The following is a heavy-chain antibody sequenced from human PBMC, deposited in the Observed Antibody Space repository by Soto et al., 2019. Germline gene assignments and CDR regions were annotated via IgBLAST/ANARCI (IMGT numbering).Heavy chain of an antibody. D-gene: IGHD3-22*01. Sequence: GGSLRLSCAASAFTFSSYAMSWVRQAPGKGLEWVSVIYSGGSTYYADSVKGRFTISRDNSKNTLYLQMNSLRAEDTAVYYCARGNYDSSGYYDWFDPWGQGTLVTVSS. J-gene: IGHJ5*02. CDR3: ARGNYDSSGYYDWFDP. V-gene: IGHV3-53*01. CDR1: AFTFSSYA. CDR2: IYSGGST.